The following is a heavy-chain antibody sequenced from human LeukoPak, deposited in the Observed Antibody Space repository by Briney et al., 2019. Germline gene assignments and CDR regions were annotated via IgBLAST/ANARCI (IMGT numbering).Heavy chain of an antibody. V-gene: IGHV2-5*02. CDR1: GFSLSTSGVG. Sequence: GPTLVKPTQTHTLTCTFSGFSLSTSGVGVGWIRQPPGKALEWLALISWDDDEHYSPSLKRRLTITKDTSKNQVVLTMANMDPVDTATYYCAHRGMLFGVVITFDYWSQGTLVTVSS. D-gene: IGHD3-3*01. CDR2: ISWDDDE. J-gene: IGHJ4*02. CDR3: AHRGMLFGVVITFDY.